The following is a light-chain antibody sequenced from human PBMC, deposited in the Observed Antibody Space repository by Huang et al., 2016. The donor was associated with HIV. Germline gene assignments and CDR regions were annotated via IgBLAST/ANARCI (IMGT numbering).Light chain of an antibody. CDR1: QSVGTN. Sequence: EIVMTQSPATLSVSPGERATLPCRASQSVGTNLAWSQQKPGQAPGLLIDRASTRATGVPARFSGSGSGTEFTLTISSLQSEDSAFYYCQQYIDWPRTFGQGTKVEIK. V-gene: IGKV3-15*01. J-gene: IGKJ1*01. CDR2: RAS. CDR3: QQYIDWPRT.